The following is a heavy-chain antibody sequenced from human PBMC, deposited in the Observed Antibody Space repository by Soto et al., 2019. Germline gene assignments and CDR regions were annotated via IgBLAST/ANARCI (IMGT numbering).Heavy chain of an antibody. V-gene: IGHV3-66*01. CDR2: IHSDGST. D-gene: IGHD2-8*02. J-gene: IGHJ6*02. Sequence: EVQLVESGGGLVQPGGSLRLSCAASGFIVSSNFMSWVRQAPGKGLEWVSIIHSDGSTYYADSVKARFTISRDNSKNTLYLQMNSLRAEDRAVYYCARVLVTVTHTGGYYGMDVWGQGTTVTVSS. CDR3: ARVLVTVTHTGGYYGMDV. CDR1: GFIVSSNF.